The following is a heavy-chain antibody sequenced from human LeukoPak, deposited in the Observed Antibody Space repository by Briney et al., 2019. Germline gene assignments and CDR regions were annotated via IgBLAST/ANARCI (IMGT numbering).Heavy chain of an antibody. CDR1: GGSISSSSCY. J-gene: IGHJ4*02. CDR3: ARDEQWQGGNYFDY. Sequence: PSETLSLTCTVSGGSISSSSCYWGWIRQPPGKGLEWIGSTYYSGSTYYHPSLKSRVTISVDTSKNQFSLKLSSVTAADTAVYYCARDEQWQGGNYFDYWGQGTLVTVSS. V-gene: IGHV4-39*07. CDR2: TYYSGST. D-gene: IGHD6-19*01.